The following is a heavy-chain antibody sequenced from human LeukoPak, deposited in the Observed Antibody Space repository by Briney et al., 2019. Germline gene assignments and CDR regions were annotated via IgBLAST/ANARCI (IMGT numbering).Heavy chain of an antibody. V-gene: IGHV3-23*01. J-gene: IGHJ4*02. D-gene: IGHD3-22*01. CDR2: ISGSGGST. CDR1: GFTFSAYP. CDR3: AKRDSSGYYYFDY. Sequence: GGPRRLSFPASGFTFSAYPLTGVARPPGKGLEGFSAISGSGGSTYYADSVKGRFTISRDNSKNTLYLQMNSLRAEDTAVYYCAKRDSSGYYYFDYWGQGTLVTVSS.